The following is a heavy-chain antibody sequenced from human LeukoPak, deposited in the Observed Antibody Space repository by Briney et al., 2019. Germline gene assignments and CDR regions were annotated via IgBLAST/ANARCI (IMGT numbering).Heavy chain of an antibody. J-gene: IGHJ4*02. CDR1: GYTFTSYA. CDR3: ARDRLYYGSGDY. Sequence: ASVKVSCKASGYTFTSYAMHWVRQASGQRLEWMGWINAGNGNTKYSQKFQGRVTITRDTSASTAYMELSSLRSEDTAVYYCARDRLYYGSGDYWGQGTLVTVSS. CDR2: INAGNGNT. D-gene: IGHD3-10*01. V-gene: IGHV1-3*01.